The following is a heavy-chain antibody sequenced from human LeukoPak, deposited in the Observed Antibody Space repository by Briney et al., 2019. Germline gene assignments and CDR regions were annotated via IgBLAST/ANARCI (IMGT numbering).Heavy chain of an antibody. J-gene: IGHJ4*02. CDR1: GGTFSSYA. Sequence: GSSVKVSCKASGGTFSSYAISWVRQAPGQGLEWMGGIIPIFCTANYAQKFQGRVTITADESTSTAYMELSSLRSEDTAVYYCARDGGARYCSSTSCYLDYWGQGTLVTVSS. CDR2: IIPIFCTA. V-gene: IGHV1-69*13. CDR3: ARDGGARYCSSTSCYLDY. D-gene: IGHD2-2*01.